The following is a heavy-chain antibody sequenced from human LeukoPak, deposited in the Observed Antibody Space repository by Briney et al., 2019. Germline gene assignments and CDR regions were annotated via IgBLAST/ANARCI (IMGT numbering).Heavy chain of an antibody. D-gene: IGHD5-12*01. CDR3: ARGYPRLGLLRDYYYYYMDV. J-gene: IGHJ6*03. CDR1: GGSFSGYY. V-gene: IGHV4-34*01. CDR2: INHSGST. Sequence: SETLSLTCAVYGGSFSGYYWSWIRQPPGKGLEWIGEINHSGSTNYNPSLKSRVTISVDTSKNQFSLKLSSVTAADTAVYYCARGYPRLGLLRDYYYYYMDVWGKGTTVTVSS.